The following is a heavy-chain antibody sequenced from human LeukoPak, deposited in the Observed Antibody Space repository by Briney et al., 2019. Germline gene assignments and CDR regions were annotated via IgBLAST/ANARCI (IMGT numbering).Heavy chain of an antibody. D-gene: IGHD4-17*01. CDR2: INHSGIT. Sequence: SETLSLTPALYLGSFSGYFWSWVRQPPRKGLEWMWEINHSGITNYNPSLKSRGTISSHSSKNHSCLMRSSITAADTAVYYCARVSTVTTLLGRRGAYWYFDLWGRGTLVTVS. J-gene: IGHJ2*01. CDR3: ARVSTVTTLLGRRGAYWYFDL. CDR1: LGSFSGYF. V-gene: IGHV4-34*01.